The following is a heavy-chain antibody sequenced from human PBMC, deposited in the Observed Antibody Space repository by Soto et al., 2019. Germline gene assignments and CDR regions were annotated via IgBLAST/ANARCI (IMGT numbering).Heavy chain of an antibody. Sequence: EVQLVESGGGLVQPGRSLRLSCAASGLTFDDYAMHWVRQAPGKGLEWVSGISWNSGSIGYADSVKGRFTISRDNAKNSLYLQMNSLRAEDTALYYCAKDPIYDILTGYPQPHFDYWGQGTLVTVSS. J-gene: IGHJ4*02. CDR2: ISWNSGSI. D-gene: IGHD3-9*01. CDR1: GLTFDDYA. V-gene: IGHV3-9*01. CDR3: AKDPIYDILTGYPQPHFDY.